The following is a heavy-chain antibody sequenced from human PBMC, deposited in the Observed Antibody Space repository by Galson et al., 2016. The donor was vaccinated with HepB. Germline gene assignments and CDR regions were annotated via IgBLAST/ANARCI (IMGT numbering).Heavy chain of an antibody. V-gene: IGHV1-3*01. D-gene: IGHD3/OR15-3a*01. CDR1: GLTLTSYA. J-gene: IGHJ3*02. CDR3: AREHDIWTSYAFDI. CDR2: INVGNGNT. Sequence: SVKVSCKASGLTLTSYAIKWVRQAPGQRLEWKGWINVGNGNTKYSEKFQGRVTITRDTSASTVYMELSSLRSEDTAVYYCAREHDIWTSYAFDIWGQGTMITVSS.